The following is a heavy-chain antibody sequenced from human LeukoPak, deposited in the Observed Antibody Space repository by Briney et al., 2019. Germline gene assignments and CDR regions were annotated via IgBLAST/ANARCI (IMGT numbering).Heavy chain of an antibody. V-gene: IGHV3-30-3*01. CDR2: ISYDGSNK. J-gene: IGHJ3*02. Sequence: GGSLRLSCAASGFTFSSYAMHWVRPAPGKGLEGVAVISYDGSNKYYADSVKGRFTISRDNSKNSLYLQMNSLRVEDTAVYYCAREYYSSSGKAFDMWGQGTMVTVSS. CDR3: AREYYSSSGKAFDM. CDR1: GFTFSSYA. D-gene: IGHD2-2*01.